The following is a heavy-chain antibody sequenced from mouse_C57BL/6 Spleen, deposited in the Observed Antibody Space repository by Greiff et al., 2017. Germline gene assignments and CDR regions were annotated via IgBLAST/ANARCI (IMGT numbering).Heavy chain of an antibody. CDR2: IDPSDSYT. CDR1: GYTFTSYW. V-gene: IGHV1-50*01. J-gene: IGHJ4*01. Sequence: QVQLQQPGAELVKPGASVKLSCKASGYTFTSYWMQWVKQRPGQGLEWIGEIDPSDSYTNYNQKFKGKATLTVDTSSSTAFMQLSSLTSEDSAVYYCARRSSYDYCAMDYWGQGTSVTVSS. D-gene: IGHD1-1*01. CDR3: ARRSSYDYCAMDY.